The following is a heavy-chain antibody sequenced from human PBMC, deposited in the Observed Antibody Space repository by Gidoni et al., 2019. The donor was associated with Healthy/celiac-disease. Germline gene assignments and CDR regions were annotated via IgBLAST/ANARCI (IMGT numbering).Heavy chain of an antibody. CDR2: INHSGST. J-gene: IGHJ4*02. V-gene: IGHV4-34*01. CDR1: GGSFSGYY. Sequence: QVQLQQWGAGLLKPSETLSLTCAVYGGSFSGYYWSWIRQPPGKGLEWIGEINHSGSTNYNPSLKSRVTISVDTSKNQFSLKLSSVTAADTAVYYCARAGGYSYAPDYWGQGTLVTVSS. D-gene: IGHD5-18*01. CDR3: ARAGGYSYAPDY.